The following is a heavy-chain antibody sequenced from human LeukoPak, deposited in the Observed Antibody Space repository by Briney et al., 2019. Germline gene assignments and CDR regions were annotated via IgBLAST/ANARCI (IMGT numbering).Heavy chain of an antibody. J-gene: IGHJ4*02. CDR2: INRGVGST. CDR3: AKKGQADDGGKPD. CDR1: GFTFSIYD. V-gene: IGHV3-23*01. Sequence: GGSLRLSFAASGFTFSIYDLSWVRQAPGKGLECVSAINRGVGSTYYADSVKGRFTISRDNSKNTLYLQMNNLRVDDTAVYYCAKKGQADDGGKPDWGQGTLVIVSS.